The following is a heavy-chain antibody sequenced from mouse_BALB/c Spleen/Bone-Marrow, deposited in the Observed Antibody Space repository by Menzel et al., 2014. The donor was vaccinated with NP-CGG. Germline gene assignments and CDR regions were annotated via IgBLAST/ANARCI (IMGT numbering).Heavy chain of an antibody. J-gene: IGHJ3*01. V-gene: IGHV5-6*01. CDR1: GFTFSSYG. CDR2: ISSGGSYT. D-gene: IGHD2-10*01. CDR3: ARGGGAYYGNYWFAY. Sequence: EVMLEESGGDLVKPGGSLKLSCAASGFTFSSYGMSWVRQTPDKRLEWVATISSGGSYTYYPDSVKGRFTISRNNAKNTLYLQMSSLKSEDTAMYYCARGGGAYYGNYWFAYWGQGTLVTVSA.